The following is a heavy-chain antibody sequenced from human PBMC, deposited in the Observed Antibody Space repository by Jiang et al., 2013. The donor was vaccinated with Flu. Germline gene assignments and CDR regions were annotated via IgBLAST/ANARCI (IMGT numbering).Heavy chain of an antibody. D-gene: IGHD1-26*01. CDR2: IFHTGDT. CDR3: ARQPYGGSASYYFDY. CDR1: GGSISAFY. Sequence: PMGPWETLSLTCTASGGSISAFYWSWIRQPPGKALEWVGYIFHTGDTNYNPSLKSRVTMSLDTSKNLFSLRLSSVTAADTAVYYCARQPYGGSASYYFDYWGQGTLVTVSS. V-gene: IGHV4-59*08. J-gene: IGHJ4*02.